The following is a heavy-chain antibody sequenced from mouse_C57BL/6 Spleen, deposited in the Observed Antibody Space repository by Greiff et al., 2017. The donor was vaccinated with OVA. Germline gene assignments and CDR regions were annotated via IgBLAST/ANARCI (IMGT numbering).Heavy chain of an antibody. CDR2: ISYDGSN. Sequence: EVKVEESGPGLVKPSQSLSLTCSVTGYSITSGYYWNWIRQFPGNKLEWMGYISYDGSNNYNPSLKNRISITRDTSKNQFFLKLNSVTTEDTATYYCAREGDSNWFAYWGQGTLVTVSA. CDR1: GYSITSGYY. J-gene: IGHJ3*01. CDR3: AREGDSNWFAY. V-gene: IGHV3-6*01. D-gene: IGHD2-5*01.